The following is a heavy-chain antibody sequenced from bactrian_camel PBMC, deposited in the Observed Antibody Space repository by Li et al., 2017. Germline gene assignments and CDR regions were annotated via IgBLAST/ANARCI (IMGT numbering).Heavy chain of an antibody. V-gene: IGHV3S54*01. D-gene: IGHD6*01. J-gene: IGHJ4*01. CDR3: AADGVNLQLARGYNY. CDR1: GGISSISC. Sequence: QLVESGGGSVQRGGSRRLTCKASGGISSISCMGWFRQAPGKERAAVAAHYTGTATTYVADSVKGRFTITQDNGKNTVYLQMNNLKVEDTAMYYCAADGVNLQLARGYNYWGQGTQVTVS. CDR2: HYTGTATT.